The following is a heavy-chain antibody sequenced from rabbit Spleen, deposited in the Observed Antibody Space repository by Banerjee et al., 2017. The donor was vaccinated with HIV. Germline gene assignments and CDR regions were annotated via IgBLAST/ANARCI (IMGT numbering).Heavy chain of an antibody. CDR1: GFDFSSYY. Sequence: QQLVESGGGLVKPGASLTLSCKASGFDFSSYYMSWVRQAPGKGLEWIGCIYTGNGHLHYASWAKGRFIISITSSTTVTLQMTGLTVADTATYFCARDAGTYDYIDGYFNLWGPGTLVTVS. V-gene: IGHV1S40*01. D-gene: IGHD4-2*01. CDR3: ARDAGTYDYIDGYFNL. J-gene: IGHJ4*01. CDR2: IYTGNGHL.